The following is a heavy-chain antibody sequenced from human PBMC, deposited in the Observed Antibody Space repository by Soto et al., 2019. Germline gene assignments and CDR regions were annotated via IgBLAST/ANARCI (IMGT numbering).Heavy chain of an antibody. J-gene: IGHJ4*02. CDR2: TRNKANSYTT. CDR1: GFTFSDHY. CDR3: ARNSDY. Sequence: GGSLRLSCAASGFTFSDHYMDWVRQAPGKGLEWVGRTRNKANSYTTEYAASVKGRFTISRDDSKNSLYLQMNSLKTEETAVYYCARNSDYWGQGTLVTVSS. V-gene: IGHV3-72*01.